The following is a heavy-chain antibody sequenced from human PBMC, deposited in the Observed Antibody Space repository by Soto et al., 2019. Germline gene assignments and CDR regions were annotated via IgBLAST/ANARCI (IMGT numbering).Heavy chain of an antibody. V-gene: IGHV4-59*01. J-gene: IGHJ5*01. CDR1: GGSMSRYY. D-gene: IGHD6-13*01. CDR3: ASATLSFVPVVIAAAGLIYNLLAS. Sequence: SETLSLSWTVSGGSMSRYYWSWIRQPPGKGLGWIGYIYYSGSTNYNPSLKSRVTISVDTSKNQFSLKLSSVTAADTAVYYCASATLSFVPVVIAAAGLIYNLLASSGQGSPVPVSS. CDR2: IYYSGST.